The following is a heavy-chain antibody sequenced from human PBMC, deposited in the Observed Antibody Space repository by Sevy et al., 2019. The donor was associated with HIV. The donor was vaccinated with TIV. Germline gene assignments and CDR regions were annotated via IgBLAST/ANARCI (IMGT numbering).Heavy chain of an antibody. CDR3: ARDLPPSATTVAHFDH. CDR1: GFTFSSYE. Sequence: GGSLRLSCAASGFTFSSYEMNWVRQAPGKGLEWVSYVSNSGTTISYSDSVRDRFTISRDNARNSLYLQMNSLRGEDTAVYYCARDLPPSATTVAHFDHWGQGTLVTVSS. V-gene: IGHV3-48*03. D-gene: IGHD4-17*01. J-gene: IGHJ4*02. CDR2: VSNSGTTI.